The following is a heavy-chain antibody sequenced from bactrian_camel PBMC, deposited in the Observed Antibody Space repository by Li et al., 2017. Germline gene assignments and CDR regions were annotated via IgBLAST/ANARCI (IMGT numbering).Heavy chain of an antibody. J-gene: IGHJ4*01. CDR3: AASTVLPGWREALREDEYDD. CDR2: IDEDGST. Sequence: HVQLVESGGGSVQTGGSLKLSCRYSGDWACAAWFRQAPGMEREGVAAIDEDGSTYYADSVKGRFTISQDKGKNTVYLQMNSLKPEDTAIYYCAASTVLPGWREALREDEYDDWGQGTQVTVS. D-gene: IGHD5*01. CDR1: GDWACA. V-gene: IGHV3S53*01.